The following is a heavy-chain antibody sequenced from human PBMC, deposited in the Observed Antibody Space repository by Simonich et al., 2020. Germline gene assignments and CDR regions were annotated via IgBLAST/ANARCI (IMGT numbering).Heavy chain of an antibody. J-gene: IGHJ6*02. CDR3: ARVGYSNYYYYGMDV. CDR1: GYSISSGYY. CDR2: IYHIVRT. D-gene: IGHD6-13*01. Sequence: QVQLQESGPGLVKPSETLSLTCAVSGYSISSGYYWGWIRQPPGKGLEWIGSIYHIVRTYYNPSLRSRVTISVDTSKNQFSLKLSSVTAADTAVYYCARVGYSNYYYYGMDVWGQGTTVTVSS. V-gene: IGHV4-38-2*01.